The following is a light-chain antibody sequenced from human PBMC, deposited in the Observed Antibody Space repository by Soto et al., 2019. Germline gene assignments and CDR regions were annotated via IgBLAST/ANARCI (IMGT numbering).Light chain of an antibody. J-gene: IGLJ3*02. CDR2: EVT. CDR1: SSDVGNSNF. CDR3: SSYADFNNVL. V-gene: IGLV2-8*01. Sequence: QPVLTQPPSASGSPGQSVTISCTGTSSDVGNSNFISWYQHYPGKAPKLMIYEVTKRPSGVPDRFSGSKSGNIVSLTVSGLQGEDEANYYCSSYADFNNVLFGGGTQLTVL.